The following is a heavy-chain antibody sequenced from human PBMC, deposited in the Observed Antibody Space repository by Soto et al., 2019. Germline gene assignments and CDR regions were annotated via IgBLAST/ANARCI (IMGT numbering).Heavy chain of an antibody. J-gene: IGHJ4*02. V-gene: IGHV1-3*01. CDR3: ARGYCSGGSCSITLGY. CDR2: INAGNGNT. CDR1: GYTFTSYA. D-gene: IGHD2-15*01. Sequence: GASVKVSCKASGYTFTSYAMHWVRQAPGQRLEWMGWINAGNGNTKYSQKFQGRVTITRDTSASTAYMELSSLRSEDTAVYYCARGYCSGGSCSITLGYWGQGTLVTVSS.